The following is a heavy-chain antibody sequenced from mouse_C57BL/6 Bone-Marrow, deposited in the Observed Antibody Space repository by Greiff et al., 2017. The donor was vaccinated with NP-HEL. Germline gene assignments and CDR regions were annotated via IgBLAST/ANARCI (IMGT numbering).Heavy chain of an antibody. V-gene: IGHV1-81*01. Sequence: QVQLQQSGAELARPGASVKLSCKASGYTFTGYGISWVKQRTGQGLEWIGEIYPRSGNTYYNEKFKGKATLTADKSSSTAYMELRSLTSEDSAVYFCARMWEGYWYFDVWGTGTTVTVSS. J-gene: IGHJ1*03. CDR2: IYPRSGNT. D-gene: IGHD4-1*01. CDR1: GYTFTGYG. CDR3: ARMWEGYWYFDV.